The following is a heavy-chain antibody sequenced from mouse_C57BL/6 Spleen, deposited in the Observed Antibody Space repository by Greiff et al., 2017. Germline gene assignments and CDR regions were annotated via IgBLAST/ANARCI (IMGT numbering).Heavy chain of an antibody. CDR1: GYTFTSYW. CDR3: ARSRLWLYYFDY. CDR2: IDTSDSET. J-gene: IGHJ2*01. D-gene: IGHD3-3*01. V-gene: IGHV1-52*01. Sequence: QVQLQQPGAELVRPGSSVKLSCKASGYTFTSYWMHWVKQRPIQGLEWIGNIDTSDSETHYNKKFKDTATLTVDTSSRTAYMQLSSLTSEDSAVYYCARSRLWLYYFDYWGQGTTLTVSS.